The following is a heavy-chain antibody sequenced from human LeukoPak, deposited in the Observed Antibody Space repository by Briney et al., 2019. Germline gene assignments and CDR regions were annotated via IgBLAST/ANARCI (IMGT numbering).Heavy chain of an antibody. CDR3: ARDNYYYYMDV. Sequence: GGSLTLSCTASGFTVSSNYMSWVRQAPGKGLEWVSVIYSGGSTYYADSVKGRFTISRNNSKNTLYLQMNSLRAEDTAVYYCARDNYYYYMDVWGKGTTVTISS. CDR1: GFTVSSNY. V-gene: IGHV3-66*01. CDR2: IYSGGST. J-gene: IGHJ6*03.